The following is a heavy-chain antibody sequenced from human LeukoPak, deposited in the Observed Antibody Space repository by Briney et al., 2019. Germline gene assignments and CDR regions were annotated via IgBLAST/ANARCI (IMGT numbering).Heavy chain of an antibody. V-gene: IGHV3-66*01. D-gene: IGHD2-21*02. CDR1: GFTVSSNY. Sequence: GGSLRLSCAASGFTVSSNYMSWVRQAPGKGLEWVSVIYGGGSTYYADSVKGRFTISRDKSKNTLYLQMNSLRAEDTAVYYCASSSLAVVTDYYYYGMDVWGQGTTVTVSS. CDR2: IYGGGST. CDR3: ASSSLAVVTDYYYYGMDV. J-gene: IGHJ6*02.